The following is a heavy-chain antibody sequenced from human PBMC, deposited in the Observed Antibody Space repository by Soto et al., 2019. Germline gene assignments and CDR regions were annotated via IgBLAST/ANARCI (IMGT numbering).Heavy chain of an antibody. D-gene: IGHD6-13*01. Sequence: GGSLRLSCAASGFTFSSYGMHWVRQAPGKGLEWVAVISYDGSNKYYADSVKGRFTISRDNSKNTLYLQMNSLRAEDTAVYYCARGRQQLEYYFDYWGQGTLVTVSS. J-gene: IGHJ4*02. CDR2: ISYDGSNK. V-gene: IGHV3-30*03. CDR1: GFTFSSYG. CDR3: ARGRQQLEYYFDY.